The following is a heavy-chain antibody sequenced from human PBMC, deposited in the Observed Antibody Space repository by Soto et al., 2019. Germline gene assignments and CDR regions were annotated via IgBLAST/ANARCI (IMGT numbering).Heavy chain of an antibody. CDR2: IFSNDEK. Sequence: QVTLKESGPVLVKPTETLTLTCTVSGFSLSNARMGVSWIRQPPGKALEWLAHIFSNDEKSYSTSLKSRLTASHDTSKSQVVLTMTNMDPVDTATYYCARISPYGSGGDWFDPWGQGTLVTVSS. CDR3: ARISPYGSGGDWFDP. J-gene: IGHJ5*02. CDR1: GFSLSNARMG. D-gene: IGHD3-10*01. V-gene: IGHV2-26*01.